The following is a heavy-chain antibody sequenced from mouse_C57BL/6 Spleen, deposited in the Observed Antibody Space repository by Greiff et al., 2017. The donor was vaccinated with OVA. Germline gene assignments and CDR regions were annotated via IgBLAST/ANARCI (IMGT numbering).Heavy chain of an antibody. J-gene: IGHJ2*01. CDR1: GFTFSSYG. Sequence: EVQLVESGGDLVKPGGSLKLSCAASGFTFSSYGMSWVRQTPDKRLEWVATISSGGSYTYYPDSVKGRFTISRDNAKNTLYLQMSSLKSEDTAMYYCARHFGNYDYFDYWGQGTTLTVSS. V-gene: IGHV5-6*01. D-gene: IGHD2-1*01. CDR3: ARHFGNYDYFDY. CDR2: ISSGGSYT.